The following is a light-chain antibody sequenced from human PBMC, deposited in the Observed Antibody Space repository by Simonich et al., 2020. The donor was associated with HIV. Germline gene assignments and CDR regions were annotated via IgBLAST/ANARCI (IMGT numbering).Light chain of an antibody. Sequence: DIVMTQSPDSLAVSLGERATINCKSSQSVLYSSNNKYYLAWSQQKPGQPPKLLIYWASTRESGVPDRFSGSGSGADFTLTISSLQAEDVAVYYCQQYYSTPFTFGPGTKVDIK. J-gene: IGKJ3*01. CDR3: QQYYSTPFT. V-gene: IGKV4-1*01. CDR2: WAS. CDR1: QSVLYSSNNKYY.